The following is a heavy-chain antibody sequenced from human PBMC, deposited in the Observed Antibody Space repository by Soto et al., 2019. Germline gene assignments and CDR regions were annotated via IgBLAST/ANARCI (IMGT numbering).Heavy chain of an antibody. CDR3: AKIQAHSRSFDY. CDR2: ISYDGSNK. V-gene: IGHV3-30-3*02. Sequence: SLRLPCPASGFPIRSYAMHSVRLATGKGLEWVAVISYDGSNKYYADSVKGRFTISRDNSKNTLYLQMNSLRAEDTAVYYCAKIQAHSRSFDYWGKG. J-gene: IGHJ4*02. CDR1: GFPIRSYA. D-gene: IGHD3-22*01.